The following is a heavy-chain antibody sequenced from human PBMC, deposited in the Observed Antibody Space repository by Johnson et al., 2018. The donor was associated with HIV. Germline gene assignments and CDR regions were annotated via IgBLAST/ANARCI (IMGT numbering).Heavy chain of an antibody. Sequence: QVQLVESGGGLVKPGGSLRLSCAASGFTFSDYYMSWIRQAPGKGLEWVSYISRSGSTIYYADSVKGRITISRDNAKKSLYLQMNSLRAEDTAVYYCARAPDSSSWYRDALDIWGQGTMVTVSS. V-gene: IGHV3-11*04. CDR3: ARAPDSSSWYRDALDI. J-gene: IGHJ3*02. CDR1: GFTFSDYY. CDR2: ISRSGSTI. D-gene: IGHD6-13*01.